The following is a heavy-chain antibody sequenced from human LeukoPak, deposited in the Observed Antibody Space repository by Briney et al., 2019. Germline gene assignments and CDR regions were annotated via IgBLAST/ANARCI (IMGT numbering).Heavy chain of an antibody. V-gene: IGHV1-46*01. D-gene: IGHD2-8*01. Sequence: ASVKVSCKASGYNFISYYMHWVRQAPGQGLEWMGIINPSGGSTSYAQKFQDRVTMTRDTSTSTVYMELSSLKSEDTAVCYCAREDVVLVDAVRYYYYGMDVWGQGTPVTVSS. CDR2: INPSGGST. CDR1: GYNFISYY. CDR3: AREDVVLVDAVRYYYYGMDV. J-gene: IGHJ6*02.